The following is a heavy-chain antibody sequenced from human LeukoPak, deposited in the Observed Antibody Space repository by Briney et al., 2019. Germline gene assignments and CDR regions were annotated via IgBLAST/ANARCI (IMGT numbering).Heavy chain of an antibody. CDR2: IKQDGSEK. V-gene: IGHV3-7*01. Sequence: PGGSLRLSRAASGFSFSNYWMSWVRQAPGKGLEWVANIKQDGSEKYYVDSVKGRFTISRDNAKNSLYLQMNSLRAEDTAVYYCAREFYWYFDLWGRDTLVTVSS. CDR3: AREFYWYFDL. J-gene: IGHJ2*01. CDR1: GFSFSNYW.